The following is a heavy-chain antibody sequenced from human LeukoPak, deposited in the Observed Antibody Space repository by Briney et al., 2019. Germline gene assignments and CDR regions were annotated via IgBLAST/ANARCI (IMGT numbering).Heavy chain of an antibody. Sequence: PGGSPRLSCAASGFTSTNYAMNWVRQAPGKGLEWVSVLIGSSGSTDYADSVKGRFTISRDTSKNTLFLQMNSLRAEDTAIYYCAKGAYDYIEIGYFDSWGQGTLVTVSS. J-gene: IGHJ4*02. V-gene: IGHV3-23*01. CDR3: AKGAYDYIEIGYFDS. CDR1: GFTSTNYA. D-gene: IGHD5-12*01. CDR2: LIGSSGST.